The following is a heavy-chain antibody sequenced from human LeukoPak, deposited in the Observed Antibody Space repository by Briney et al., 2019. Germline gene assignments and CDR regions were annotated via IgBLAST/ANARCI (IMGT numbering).Heavy chain of an antibody. CDR1: GFTFSSYA. V-gene: IGHV3-30*09. Sequence: GGSLRLSCAASGFTFSSYAMHWVRQAPGKGLEWVSVISHDGSNKYYADSVKGRFAISRDNSKNTLYLQMNSLRAEDTALYYCAKRRVSVMDSRGPHYYFDYWGQGTLVTVSS. D-gene: IGHD3-22*01. J-gene: IGHJ4*02. CDR3: AKRRVSVMDSRGPHYYFDY. CDR2: ISHDGSNK.